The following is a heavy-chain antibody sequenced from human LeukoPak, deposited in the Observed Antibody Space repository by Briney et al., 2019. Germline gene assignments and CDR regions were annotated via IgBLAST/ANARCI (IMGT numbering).Heavy chain of an antibody. CDR2: IIPISGTA. Sequence: GASVKVSGKASGYTFTSYAMNWVRQAPGQGLEWMGGIIPISGTANYAQKFQGRVTITADKSTSTAYMELSSLRSEDTAVYYCARVLKEDYYDSSGYYYYYYYMDVWGKGTTVTVSS. CDR3: ARVLKEDYYDSSGYYYYYYYMDV. CDR1: GYTFTSYA. D-gene: IGHD3-22*01. V-gene: IGHV1-69*06. J-gene: IGHJ6*03.